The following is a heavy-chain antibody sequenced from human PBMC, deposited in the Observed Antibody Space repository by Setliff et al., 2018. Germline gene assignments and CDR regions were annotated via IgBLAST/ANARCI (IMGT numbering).Heavy chain of an antibody. CDR3: ARLPRTQLYSGWFDP. Sequence: SETLSLTCSVSGDTISSYYWSWVRQPPGKGLEWIGYIYYSGTTNYNPSLKSRVTISVDRSKNHFSLKLSSVTAADTAVYYCARLPRTQLYSGWFDPWGQGTLVTVSS. D-gene: IGHD1-1*01. J-gene: IGHJ5*02. V-gene: IGHV4-59*01. CDR1: GDTISSYY. CDR2: IYYSGTT.